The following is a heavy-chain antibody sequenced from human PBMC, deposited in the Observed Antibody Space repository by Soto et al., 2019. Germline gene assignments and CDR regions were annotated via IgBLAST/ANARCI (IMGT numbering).Heavy chain of an antibody. J-gene: IGHJ6*02. CDR1: GYSFTSYW. V-gene: IGHV5-10-1*01. CDR2: IDPSDSYT. D-gene: IGHD4-17*01. Sequence: GESLKISCKGSGYSFTSYWISWVRQMPGKGLEWMGRIDPSDSYTNYSPSFQGHVTISADKSISTAYLQWSSLKASDTAMYYCAFTIYGDYASYYYYYGMDVWGQGTTVTVSS. CDR3: AFTIYGDYASYYYYYGMDV.